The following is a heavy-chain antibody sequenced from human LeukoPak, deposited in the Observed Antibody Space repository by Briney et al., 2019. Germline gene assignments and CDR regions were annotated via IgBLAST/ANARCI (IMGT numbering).Heavy chain of an antibody. J-gene: IGHJ1*01. Sequence: SQTLSPTCTVSGGSISTLYWSWIRQPAGKGLEWNGRIYTSGSTNYNPSLKSRVTMSVDTSKNQFSLKLSSVTAADTAVYYCARDSVAGTWAEYFQHWGQGIRVTVSS. CDR3: ARDSVAGTWAEYFQH. CDR1: GGSISTLY. D-gene: IGHD6-19*01. CDR2: IYTSGST. V-gene: IGHV4-4*07.